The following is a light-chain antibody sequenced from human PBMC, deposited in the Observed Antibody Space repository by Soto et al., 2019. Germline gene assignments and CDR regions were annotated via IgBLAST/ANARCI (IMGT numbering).Light chain of an antibody. CDR2: DND. CDR1: SSNIGYTF. J-gene: IGLJ1*01. V-gene: IGLV1-51*01. Sequence: QSVLTQPPSVSAAPGQKVTISRSGSSSNIGYTFVSWYQHLPGTAPKLLSYDNDKRPPGISDRFSGSKSGTSATLDIAGLQTGDEADYYCGTWDTSLSAYVFGPGTKVTVL. CDR3: GTWDTSLSAYV.